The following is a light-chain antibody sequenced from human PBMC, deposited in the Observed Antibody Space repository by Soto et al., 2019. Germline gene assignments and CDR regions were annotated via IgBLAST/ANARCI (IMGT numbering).Light chain of an antibody. J-gene: IGKJ3*01. CDR1: QGISNY. CDR2: AAS. V-gene: IGKV1-27*01. CDR3: KKYNSARFT. Sequence: DIQMTQSPSSLSASLGDRVAITCRASQGISNYLAWYQQKPGKVPKLLIYAASTLQSGVPSRFSGSGSGTDFTLTISSLKSEDVATYYCKKYNSARFTFGPGTKVAIK.